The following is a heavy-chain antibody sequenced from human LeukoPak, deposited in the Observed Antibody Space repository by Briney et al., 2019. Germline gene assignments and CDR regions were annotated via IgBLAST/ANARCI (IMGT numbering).Heavy chain of an antibody. D-gene: IGHD3-3*01. CDR3: ARAPYDFWSGYYSFWFDP. CDR1: GGSISSYY. CDR2: IYYSGST. V-gene: IGHV4-59*01. Sequence: SSETLSLTCTVSGGSISSYYWSWIRQPPGKGLEWIGYIYYSGSTNYNPSLKSRVTISVDTSKSQFSLKLSSVTAADTAVYYCARAPYDFWSGYYSFWFDPWGQGTLVTVSS. J-gene: IGHJ5*02.